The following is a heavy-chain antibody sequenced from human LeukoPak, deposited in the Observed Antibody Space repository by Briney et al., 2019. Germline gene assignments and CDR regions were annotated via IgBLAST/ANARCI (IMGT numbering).Heavy chain of an antibody. CDR2: ISGSSGDI. CDR3: AKDRFGSGSPNWFGP. CDR1: GFTFGRYA. V-gene: IGHV3-23*01. D-gene: IGHD3-10*01. Sequence: GGSLRLSCAGSGFTFGRYAMSWIRQVPGKGLEWVLAISGSSGDIFYTDSVKGRFTISRDNSKNTLYLQMNSLRAGDTAVYYCAKDRFGSGSPNWFGPWGQGTLVTVSS. J-gene: IGHJ5*02.